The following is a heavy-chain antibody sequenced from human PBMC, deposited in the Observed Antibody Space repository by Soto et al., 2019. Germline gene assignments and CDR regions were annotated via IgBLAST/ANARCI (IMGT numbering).Heavy chain of an antibody. D-gene: IGHD6-6*01. CDR1: GGSISNYY. V-gene: IGHV4-4*07. CDR2: FYTNGGT. J-gene: IGHJ4*02. CDR3: ARRDSSSSGRGFDS. Sequence: TLSLTCTVSGGSISNYYWSWFRQPAGKRLEWIGRFYTNGGTNYNPSLKSRVTMSVDTSNNQFSLKLSSVTAADTAMYYCARRDSSSSGRGFDSWGQGTLVTVSS.